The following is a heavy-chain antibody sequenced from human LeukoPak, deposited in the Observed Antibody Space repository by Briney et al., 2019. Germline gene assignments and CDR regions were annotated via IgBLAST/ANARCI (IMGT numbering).Heavy chain of an antibody. Sequence: GGSLRLSCAASGFTFSNCVMHWVRQAPGKGLEWVAAMSNDGSEKYYADSVKGRFTISRDNSKNTLYLQMNSLRPEDTAVYYCARELRDSGYDFDYWGQGTLVTVSP. J-gene: IGHJ4*02. CDR1: GFTFSNCV. D-gene: IGHD5-12*01. CDR2: MSNDGSEK. V-gene: IGHV3-30*04. CDR3: ARELRDSGYDFDY.